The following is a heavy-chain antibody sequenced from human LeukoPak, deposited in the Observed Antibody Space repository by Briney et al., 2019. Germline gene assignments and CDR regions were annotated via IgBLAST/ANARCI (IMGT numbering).Heavy chain of an antibody. Sequence: GGSLRLSCAASGITFSTYAMSWVRQAPGKGLEWVSGISGSGGSTLYTDSVKGRFTISRDYSKKTVSLQMNSLRAEDTAVYYCAKDRVAHFFYWYFDLWGRGTLITVSS. D-gene: IGHD5-12*01. CDR3: AKDRVAHFFYWYFDL. V-gene: IGHV3-23*01. CDR2: ISGSGGST. CDR1: GITFSTYA. J-gene: IGHJ2*01.